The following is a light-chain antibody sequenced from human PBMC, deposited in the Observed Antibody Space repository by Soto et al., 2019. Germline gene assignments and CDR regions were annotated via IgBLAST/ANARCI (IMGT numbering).Light chain of an antibody. CDR1: QSVSSN. V-gene: IGKV3-15*01. Sequence: EVGMSQSPATLSVSKGERATLSCRASQSVSSNLAWFQQKPGQAPRLLIYGASTRATGIPVRFSGSGSGTEFTLTISSLQSEDFAVYYCQQYNNWLITFGQGTLPEIK. J-gene: IGKJ5*01. CDR3: QQYNNWLIT. CDR2: GAS.